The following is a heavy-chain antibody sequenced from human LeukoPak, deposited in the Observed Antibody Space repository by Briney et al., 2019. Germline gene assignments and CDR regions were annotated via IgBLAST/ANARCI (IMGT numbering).Heavy chain of an antibody. CDR1: GFILSYYW. J-gene: IGHJ4*02. V-gene: IGHV3-7*01. CDR3: ARESTSDRPGY. Sequence: GGSLRLSCAASGFILSYYWMSWVRKAPGGGLEWVAYRDHDGSDKTYVGSVTGRFTISRDDAKDSLYLQMNSLRAEDTAVYYCARESTSDRPGYWGQGTLVTVSS. CDR2: RDHDGSDK. D-gene: IGHD5/OR15-5a*01.